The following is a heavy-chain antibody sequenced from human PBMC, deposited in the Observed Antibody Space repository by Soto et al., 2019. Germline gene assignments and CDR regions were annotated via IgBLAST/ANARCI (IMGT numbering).Heavy chain of an antibody. Sequence: SETLSLTCTVSGGSISSYYWSWIRQPPGKGLEWIGYIYYSGSTNYNPSLKSRVTISVDTSKNQFSLKLSSVTAADTAVYYCARDYDGKIDYWGQGTLVTVS. D-gene: IGHD5-12*01. CDR3: ARDYDGKIDY. CDR2: IYYSGST. V-gene: IGHV4-59*01. J-gene: IGHJ4*02. CDR1: GGSISSYY.